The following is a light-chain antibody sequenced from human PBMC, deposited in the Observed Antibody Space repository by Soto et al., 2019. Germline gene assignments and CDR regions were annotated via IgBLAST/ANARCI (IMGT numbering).Light chain of an antibody. CDR1: QSVNSN. V-gene: IGKV3-15*01. J-gene: IGKJ1*01. CDR3: QHYNNWPPWT. CDR2: GAS. Sequence: EVVMTQSPATLSVSPGERATLSCRASQSVNSNLAWYQQKPGQAPRLLIHGASTRASSVPARFSGSGSGTEFTFTISSLQSEDFAVYYCQHYNNWPPWTFGQGTKVEIK.